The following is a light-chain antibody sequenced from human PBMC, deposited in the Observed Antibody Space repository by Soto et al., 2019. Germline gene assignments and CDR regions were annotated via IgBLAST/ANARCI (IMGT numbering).Light chain of an antibody. CDR2: GAS. CDR3: QQYGMSPWT. V-gene: IGKV3-20*01. J-gene: IGKJ1*01. CDR1: PSISSSY. Sequence: DIVLTQSPGTLSLSPGERATLSCRASPSISSSYLAWYQQRPGQAPRLLIYGASSRATGIPDRFSGSGSGTDFTLTISRLEPEDFAVYYCQQYGMSPWTFGQGTNVEI.